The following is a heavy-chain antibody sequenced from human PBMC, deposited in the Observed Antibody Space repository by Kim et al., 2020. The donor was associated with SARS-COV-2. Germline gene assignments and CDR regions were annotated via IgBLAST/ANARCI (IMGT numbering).Heavy chain of an antibody. CDR2: IRSKANNYAT. CDR1: GFTFSGSA. D-gene: IGHD1-1*01. Sequence: GGSLKLSCAASGFTFSGSAMHWVRQASGKGLEWVGRIRSKANNYATAYAASVKGRFNISIDDSKNTAYLQMNSLKTEDTAVYYCTREGDWNLIKYFDYWGQGTLVTVSS. J-gene: IGHJ4*02. CDR3: TREGDWNLIKYFDY. V-gene: IGHV3-73*01.